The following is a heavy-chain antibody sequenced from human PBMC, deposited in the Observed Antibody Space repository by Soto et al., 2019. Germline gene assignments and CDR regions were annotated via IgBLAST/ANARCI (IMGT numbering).Heavy chain of an antibody. Sequence: QVQLVQSGAEVKKPGASVKVSCKASGYTFTSYGISWVRQAPGQGLEWMGWISAYNGNTNYAQKRQGRVTMTTAPSTSTAYMELRSLRSDDTAVYYCARERGVYGSGNGMDVWGQGTTVTVSS. D-gene: IGHD3-10*01. J-gene: IGHJ6*02. CDR1: GYTFTSYG. CDR2: ISAYNGNT. CDR3: ARERGVYGSGNGMDV. V-gene: IGHV1-18*01.